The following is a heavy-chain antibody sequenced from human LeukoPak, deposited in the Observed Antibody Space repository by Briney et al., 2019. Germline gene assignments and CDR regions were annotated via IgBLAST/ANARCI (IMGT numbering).Heavy chain of an antibody. CDR3: ARVSIGGYDPVDY. CDR1: GFTFSSYE. D-gene: IGHD5-12*01. J-gene: IGHJ4*02. V-gene: IGHV3-48*03. Sequence: PGGSLRLSCAASGFTFSSYEMNWVRQAPGKGLEWVSYISSSGSTIYYADSVKGRFTISRDNAKNSLYLQMNSLRAKDTAVYYCARVSIGGYDPVDYWGQGTLVTVSS. CDR2: ISSSGSTI.